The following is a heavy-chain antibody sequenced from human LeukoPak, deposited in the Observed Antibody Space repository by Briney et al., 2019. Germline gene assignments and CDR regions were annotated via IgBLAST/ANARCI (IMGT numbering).Heavy chain of an antibody. CDR1: GFPFSFYE. Sequence: GGSLRLSRAVSGFPFSFYEVSCVRQAPGQGLEWVSNIGSSGSTTYYADSVKGRFSISRDNAKGSLYLHMNSLRVEDTAVYYCALLAVASDFDYWGQGALVTVSS. D-gene: IGHD6-19*01. CDR2: IGSSGSTT. CDR3: ALLAVASDFDY. J-gene: IGHJ4*02. V-gene: IGHV3-48*03.